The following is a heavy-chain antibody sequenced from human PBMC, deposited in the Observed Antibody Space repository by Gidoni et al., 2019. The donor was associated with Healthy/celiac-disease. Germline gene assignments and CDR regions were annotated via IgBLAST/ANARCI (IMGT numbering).Heavy chain of an antibody. CDR3: ARDRRVNRHIAARSAFDI. Sequence: EVQLVESGGGLVKPGGSLRLPCAASGFPFSSYSLNWVRQAPGKGLEWVSSISSSSSYIYYADSVKGRFTISRDNAKNSLYLQMNSLRAEDTAVYYCARDRRVNRHIAARSAFDIWGQGTMVTVSS. CDR2: ISSSSSYI. CDR1: GFPFSSYS. D-gene: IGHD6-6*01. J-gene: IGHJ3*02. V-gene: IGHV3-21*01.